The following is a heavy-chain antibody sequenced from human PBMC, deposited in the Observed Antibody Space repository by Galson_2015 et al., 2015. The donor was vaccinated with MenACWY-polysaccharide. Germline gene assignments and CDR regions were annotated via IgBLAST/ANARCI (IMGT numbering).Heavy chain of an antibody. Sequence: SLRLSCAASGFTFSSYWMSWVRQAPGMGLEWVANIKQDGSGKNYVDSVKGRFTISRDNAKDSLSLQINSLRAEDTAVYYCARGSILDYWGQGTLVTVTS. J-gene: IGHJ4*02. CDR1: GFTFSSYW. CDR2: IKQDGSGK. CDR3: ARGSILDY. V-gene: IGHV3-7*01. D-gene: IGHD2-8*02.